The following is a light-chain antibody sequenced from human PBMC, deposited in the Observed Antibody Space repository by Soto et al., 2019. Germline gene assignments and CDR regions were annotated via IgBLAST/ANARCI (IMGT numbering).Light chain of an antibody. J-gene: IGKJ2*01. V-gene: IGKV1-5*03. CDR1: QNINWW. CDR3: QQYNSYKYT. CDR2: KAS. Sequence: DIQMTQSPSTLSASVGDRVTITCRASQNINWWLAWYQQKPGKAPKLLMYKASTLETGVPSRFFGSGSGTEFTLTISSLQPDDFATYYCQQYNSYKYTFGQGTKVDIK.